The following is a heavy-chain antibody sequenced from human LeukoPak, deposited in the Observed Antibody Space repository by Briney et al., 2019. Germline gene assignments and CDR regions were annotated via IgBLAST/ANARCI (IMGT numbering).Heavy chain of an antibody. D-gene: IGHD3-10*01. V-gene: IGHV4-34*01. J-gene: IGHJ4*02. CDR1: GGSFSGYY. CDR3: ARDLIVPDAMTGSGSYSTDY. Sequence: PSETLSLTCAVYGGSFSGYYWSWLRQPPGKGLEWIGEINHSGSTNYNPSLKSRVTMSVDTSKNQFSLKLSSVTAADTAVYYCARDLIVPDAMTGSGSYSTDYWGQGTLATVSS. CDR2: INHSGST.